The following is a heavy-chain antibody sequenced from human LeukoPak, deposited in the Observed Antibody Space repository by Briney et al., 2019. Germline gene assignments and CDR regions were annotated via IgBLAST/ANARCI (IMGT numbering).Heavy chain of an antibody. CDR1: GYIFTGYY. V-gene: IGHV1-2*02. CDR2: IHPNSGGT. D-gene: IGHD1-14*01. Sequence: ASVKVSCKASGYIFTGYYMHWVRQAPGQGLEWMGWIHPNSGGTNYAQNFQGRVTMTRDTSISTAYMEVGRLRSDDTAVYYCARGFGRNVFDIWGQGTMVTVFS. J-gene: IGHJ3*02. CDR3: ARGFGRNVFDI.